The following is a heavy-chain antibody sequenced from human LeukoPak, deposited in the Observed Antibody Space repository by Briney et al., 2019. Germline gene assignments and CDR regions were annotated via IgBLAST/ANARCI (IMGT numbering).Heavy chain of an antibody. Sequence: SQTLSLTCTVSGGSISSGSYYWSWIRQPAGKGLEWVGRIYTSGSTNYNPSLKSRVTISVDTSKNQFSLKLISVTAADTAVYYCARSGLTYYYDSSGYYYLGYWGQGTLVTVSS. J-gene: IGHJ4*02. D-gene: IGHD3-22*01. CDR3: ARSGLTYYYDSSGYYYLGY. V-gene: IGHV4-61*02. CDR1: GGSISSGSYY. CDR2: IYTSGST.